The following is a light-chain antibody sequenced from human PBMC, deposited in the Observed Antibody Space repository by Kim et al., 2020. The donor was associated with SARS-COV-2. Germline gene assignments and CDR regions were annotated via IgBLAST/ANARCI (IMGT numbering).Light chain of an antibody. V-gene: IGKV1-8*01. CDR3: QQAYSYPWT. CDR1: QGISSC. CDR2: AAS. J-gene: IGKJ1*01. Sequence: AIRMTQSPSSFSASTGDRVTITCRASQGISSCLAWYQQKPGKAPKLLIYAASTLQSGVPSRFSGSGSGTDFTLTISCLQPEDFATYYCQQAYSYPWTFGQGTRVDIK.